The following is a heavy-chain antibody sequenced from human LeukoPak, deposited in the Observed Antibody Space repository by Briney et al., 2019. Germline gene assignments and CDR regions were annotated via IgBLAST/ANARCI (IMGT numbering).Heavy chain of an antibody. J-gene: IGHJ5*02. Sequence: ASVKVSCKASGYTFTGYYMHWVRQAPGQGLEWMGWINPNSGGTNYAQKFQDWVTMTRDTSISTAYMELSRLRSDDTAVYYCARAASSSWSRRGNWFDPWGQGTLVTVSS. D-gene: IGHD6-13*01. CDR3: ARAASSSWSRRGNWFDP. CDR1: GYTFTGYY. CDR2: INPNSGGT. V-gene: IGHV1-2*04.